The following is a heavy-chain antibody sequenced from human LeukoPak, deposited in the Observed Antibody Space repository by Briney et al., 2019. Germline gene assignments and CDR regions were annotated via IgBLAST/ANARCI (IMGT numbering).Heavy chain of an antibody. D-gene: IGHD3-22*01. J-gene: IGHJ5*02. CDR1: GESFSGYY. V-gene: IGHV4-34*01. CDR3: ARENYYDSSGYRYTDP. Sequence: SETLSLTCAVYGESFSGYYWTWIRQPPGKGLEWIGEINRSGSTNYNPSLKSRVTISVDTSKNQFSLKLSSVTAADTAVYYCARENYYDSSGYRYTDPWGQGTLVTVSS. CDR2: INRSGST.